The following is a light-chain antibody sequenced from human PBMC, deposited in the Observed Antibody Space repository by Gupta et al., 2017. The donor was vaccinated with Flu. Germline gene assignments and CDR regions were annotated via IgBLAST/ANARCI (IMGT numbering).Light chain of an antibody. V-gene: IGKV4-1*01. CDR1: QSVLHSSNHKNY. CDR2: WAS. J-gene: IGKJ1*01. CDR3: QQYYRSPRT. Sequence: DVLMIQSPASLAVSLGERATINCRSSQSVLHSSNHKNYLAWYQQRAGQHPKLHIYWASTRQSGVPERCSGSGSGTDFALTISNLQAEDGAVYYCQQYYRSPRTFGQGTKVEI.